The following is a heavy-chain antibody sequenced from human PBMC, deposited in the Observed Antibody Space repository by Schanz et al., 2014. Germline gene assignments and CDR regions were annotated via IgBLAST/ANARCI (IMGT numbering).Heavy chain of an antibody. CDR1: GGSVNSGVYY. Sequence: QVQLQEPGPGLVKPSQTLSLTCTVSGGSVNSGVYYWNWIRQHPGKGLEWIGYIYYSGNTYYNPSLRGRVSMSLDTSKNQFSLKLGSVSAADTAVYYCARVRVGDGYLFEYWGQGTLVTVSS. CDR3: ARVRVGDGYLFEY. J-gene: IGHJ4*02. D-gene: IGHD5-12*01. V-gene: IGHV4-31*03. CDR2: IYYSGNT.